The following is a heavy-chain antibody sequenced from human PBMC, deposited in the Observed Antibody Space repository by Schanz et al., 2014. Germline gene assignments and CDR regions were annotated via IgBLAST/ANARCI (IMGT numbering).Heavy chain of an antibody. CDR3: AKGRFGELSAFDI. CDR2: LSEGGGGT. D-gene: IGHD3-10*01. J-gene: IGHJ3*02. Sequence: EVQLVESGGDLVQPGGSLRLSCAASGFTLSNYAMSWVRQAPGKGLEWVSALSEGGGGTHYADSVRGRFTISSDSSKNTLYLQMNSLRAEDTAVYYCAKGRFGELSAFDIWGQGTMVTVSS. V-gene: IGHV3-23*04. CDR1: GFTLSNYA.